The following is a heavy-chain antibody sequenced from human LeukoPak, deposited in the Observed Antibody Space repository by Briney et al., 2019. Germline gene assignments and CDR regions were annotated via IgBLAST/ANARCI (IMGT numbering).Heavy chain of an antibody. Sequence: PGGSLRLSCAASGFTFSSYAMSWVRQAPGKGLEWVSAISGSGGSTYYADSVKGRFTISRDNSKDTLYLQMNSLRAEDTAVYYCAHGGYYYGSGSDFYYYFYMDVWGKGTTVTISS. V-gene: IGHV3-23*01. CDR1: GFTFSSYA. J-gene: IGHJ6*03. D-gene: IGHD3-10*01. CDR3: AHGGYYYGSGSDFYYYFYMDV. CDR2: ISGSGGST.